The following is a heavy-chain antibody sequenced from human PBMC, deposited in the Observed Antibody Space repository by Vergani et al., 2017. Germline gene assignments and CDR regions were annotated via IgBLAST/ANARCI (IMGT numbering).Heavy chain of an antibody. J-gene: IGHJ4*02. CDR2: IKSKTDGGTT. CDR3: TTDLGYCSSTSCYRFDY. Sequence: EVQLVESGGGLVKPGGSLRLSCAASGFTFSNAWMSWVRQAPGKGLEWVGRIKSKTDGGTTDYAAPVKGRFTISRDDSKNTLYLQMNSLKTEDTAVYYCTTDLGYCSSTSCYRFDYWGQGTLVTVSS. V-gene: IGHV3-15*01. D-gene: IGHD2-2*01. CDR1: GFTFSNAW.